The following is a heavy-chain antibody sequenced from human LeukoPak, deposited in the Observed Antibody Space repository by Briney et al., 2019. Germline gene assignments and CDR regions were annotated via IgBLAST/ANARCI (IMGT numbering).Heavy chain of an antibody. D-gene: IGHD3-10*01. Sequence: GESLKISCKGSGYSFTSDWISWVRQMPGKGLEWMGRIDPSDSYTDYSPSFQGHVFISADKSISTAYLQWSSLQASDTAMYYCAGHRLNPGDFDYWGQGTLVTVSS. CDR3: AGHRLNPGDFDY. V-gene: IGHV5-10-1*01. J-gene: IGHJ4*02. CDR2: IDPSDSYT. CDR1: GYSFTSDW.